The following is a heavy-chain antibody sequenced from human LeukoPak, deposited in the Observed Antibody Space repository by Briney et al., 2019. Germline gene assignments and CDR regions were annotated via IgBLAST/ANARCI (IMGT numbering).Heavy chain of an antibody. CDR1: GGSISSGGYY. V-gene: IGHV4-31*03. D-gene: IGHD4-17*01. CDR3: ARDHGDYLVDY. CDR2: IYYSRST. J-gene: IGHJ4*02. Sequence: PSQTLSLTCTVSGGSISSGGYYWSWIRQHPGKGLEWIGYIYYSRSTYYNPSLKSRVTISVDTSKNQFSLKLSSVTAADTAVYYCARDHGDYLVDYWGQGTLVTVSS.